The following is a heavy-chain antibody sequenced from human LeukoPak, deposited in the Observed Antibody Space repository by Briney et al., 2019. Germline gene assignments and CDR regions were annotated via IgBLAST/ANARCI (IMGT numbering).Heavy chain of an antibody. Sequence: PSETLSLTCTVSGGSISSYYWSWIRQPPGKGLEWIGYIYYSGSTNYNPSLKSRVTISVDTSKNQFSLKLSSVTAADTAVYYCARDAYYYDSSGYPVGPYYFDCWGQGALVTVSS. CDR3: ARDAYYYDSSGYPVGPYYFDC. J-gene: IGHJ4*02. CDR2: IYYSGST. D-gene: IGHD3-22*01. V-gene: IGHV4-59*01. CDR1: GGSISSYY.